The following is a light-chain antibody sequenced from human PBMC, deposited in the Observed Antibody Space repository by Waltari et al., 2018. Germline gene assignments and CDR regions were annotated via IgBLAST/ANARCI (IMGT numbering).Light chain of an antibody. J-gene: IGLJ2*01. V-gene: IGLV2-23*02. CDR2: EVS. CDR1: SSDVGSYNL. Sequence: QSALTQPASVSGSPGQSITISCTGTSSDVGSYNLVSWYQRHPGEAPTLIIYEVSKRPSGVSDGFSGCKSGNTASLTISGLQAEDEADYFCYSYAGSSTVEVFGGGTKLTGL. CDR3: YSYAGSSTVEV.